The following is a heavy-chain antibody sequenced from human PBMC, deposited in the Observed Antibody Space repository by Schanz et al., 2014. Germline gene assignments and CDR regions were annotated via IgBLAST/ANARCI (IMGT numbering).Heavy chain of an antibody. CDR1: GGSINSDAFY. J-gene: IGHJ5*02. Sequence: QVQLQESGPGVVKPSQTLSLPCTVSGGSINSDAFYWTWIRQHPGKGLEWVGYIYYSGGTYYSPSLKSRVSISLATSKNQFSLNLSAVTAADTAVYYCARVPEPGWFDPWGQGTLVTVSS. D-gene: IGHD1-26*01. V-gene: IGHV4-31*03. CDR2: IYYSGGT. CDR3: ARVPEPGWFDP.